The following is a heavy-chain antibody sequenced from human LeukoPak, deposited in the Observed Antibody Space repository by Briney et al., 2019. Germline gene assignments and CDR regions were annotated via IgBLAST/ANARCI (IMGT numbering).Heavy chain of an antibody. V-gene: IGHV3-66*01. CDR1: GFTVSSNY. J-gene: IGHJ4*02. Sequence: GGSLRLSCAASGFTVSSNYMSWVRQAPGKGLEWVSDIYSGGSTYYADSVKGRFTISRDNSKNTLYLQMNSLRAEDTAVYYCARGPTYYYDSSGYSHAEGYFDYWGQGTLVTVSS. CDR3: ARGPTYYYDSSGYSHAEGYFDY. CDR2: IYSGGST. D-gene: IGHD3-22*01.